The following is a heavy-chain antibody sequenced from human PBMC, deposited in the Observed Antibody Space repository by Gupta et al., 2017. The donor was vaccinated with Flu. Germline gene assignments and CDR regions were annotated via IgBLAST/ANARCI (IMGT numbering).Heavy chain of an antibody. D-gene: IGHD2-21*02. CDR3: ARDWGVATAPYGMDV. J-gene: IGHJ6*02. Sequence: QPPGKGLEWIGYIHHSGSTNYNPSLKSRVTMSVDTSKNQFSLKLSSVTAADTAVYYCARDWGVATAPYGMDVWGQGTTVTVSS. CDR2: IHHSGST. V-gene: IGHV4-59*01.